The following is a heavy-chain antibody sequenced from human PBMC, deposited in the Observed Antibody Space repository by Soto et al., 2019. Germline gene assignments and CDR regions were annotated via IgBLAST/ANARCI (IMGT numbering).Heavy chain of an antibody. Sequence: GASVKVSCKASGYTFTDFDINWVRQATGQGLEWMGWMNPNTGNTRYAQKFQGRLIMTRDTSMNTAYMEMGSLTSEDTAVYYCASGQLATLTDFWGQGTQVTVSS. J-gene: IGHJ4*02. CDR1: GYTFTDFD. V-gene: IGHV1-8*02. CDR2: MNPNTGNT. CDR3: ASGQLATLTDF.